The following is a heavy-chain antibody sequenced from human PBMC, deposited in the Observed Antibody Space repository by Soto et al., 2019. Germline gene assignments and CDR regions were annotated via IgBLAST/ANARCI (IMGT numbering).Heavy chain of an antibody. J-gene: IGHJ4*02. D-gene: IGHD3-22*01. CDR3: ASPGEQRGWDYYDSPYSFDY. Sequence: ASVKVSCKASGGTFSSYAISWVRQAPGQGLEWMGGIIPIFGTANYAQKFQGRVTITADESTSTAYMELGSLRSEDTAVYYCASPGEQRGWDYYDSPYSFDYWGQGTLVTVSS. CDR2: IIPIFGTA. CDR1: GGTFSSYA. V-gene: IGHV1-69*13.